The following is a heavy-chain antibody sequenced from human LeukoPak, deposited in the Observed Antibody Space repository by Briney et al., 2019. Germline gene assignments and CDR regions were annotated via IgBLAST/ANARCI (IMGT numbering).Heavy chain of an antibody. V-gene: IGHV4-30-2*01. CDR1: GGSISSGGYY. D-gene: IGHD2-2*01. Sequence: PSQTLSLTCTVSGGSISSGGYYWSWIRQPPGKGLEWIGYIYHSGSTYYNPSLKSRVTISVDRSKNQFSLKLSSVTAADTAVYYCARALVVVPAAMSVYYMDVWGKGTTVTVSS. CDR2: IYHSGST. CDR3: ARALVVVPAAMSVYYMDV. J-gene: IGHJ6*03.